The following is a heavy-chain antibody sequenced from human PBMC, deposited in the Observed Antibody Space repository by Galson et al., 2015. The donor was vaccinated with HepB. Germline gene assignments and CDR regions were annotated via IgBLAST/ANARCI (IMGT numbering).Heavy chain of an antibody. CDR2: ISAYNGNT. J-gene: IGHJ4*02. CDR1: GYTXXXYG. CDR3: ARGNYGSGDDY. Sequence: SVKXSCKXXGYTXXXYGISWVXQAXXXXLEWMGWISAYNGNTNYAQKLQGRVTMTTDTSTSTAYMELRSLRSDDTAVYYCARGNYGSGDDYWGQGTLVTXXS. D-gene: IGHD3-10*01. V-gene: IGHV1-18*01.